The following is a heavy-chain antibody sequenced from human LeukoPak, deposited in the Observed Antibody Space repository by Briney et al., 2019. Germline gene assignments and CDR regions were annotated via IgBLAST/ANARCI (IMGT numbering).Heavy chain of an antibody. D-gene: IGHD2-2*01. V-gene: IGHV1-2*02. CDR3: ARAHQLLFNWFDP. CDR2: INPNSGGT. J-gene: IGHJ5*02. Sequence: ASVKVSCKASGYTFTGYYMHWVRQAPGQGLEWMGWINPNSGGTNYAQKFQGGVTMTRDTSISTAYMELSRLRSDDTAVYYCARAHQLLFNWFDPWGQGALVTVSS. CDR1: GYTFTGYY.